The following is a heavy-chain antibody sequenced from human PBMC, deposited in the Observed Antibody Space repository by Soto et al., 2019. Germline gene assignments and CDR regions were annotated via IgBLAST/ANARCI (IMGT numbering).Heavy chain of an antibody. D-gene: IGHD2-15*01. CDR3: ARDLLGYCSGNSCYDYYGMDV. Sequence: PSETLSLTCTVSDGSVSSGSYYWNWIRQPPGKGLEWIGFIYYSGSTNYNPSLKSRVTISVDTSKNQFSLNLSSVTAADTAVYYCARDLLGYCSGNSCYDYYGMDVWGQGTTVTVSS. CDR1: DGSVSSGSYY. CDR2: IYYSGST. V-gene: IGHV4-61*01. J-gene: IGHJ6*02.